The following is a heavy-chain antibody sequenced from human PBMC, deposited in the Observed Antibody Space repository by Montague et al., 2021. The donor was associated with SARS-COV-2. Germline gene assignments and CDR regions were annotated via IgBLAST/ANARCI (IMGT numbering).Heavy chain of an antibody. Sequence: SRRLSCAASGFTFSSYAMHWVRQAPGKGLEWVAVISYDGSNKYYADSVKGRFTISRDNSKNTLYLQMNSLRAGDTAVYYCARPSSGSYYHAFDIWGQGTMVTVSS. V-gene: IGHV3-30-3*01. CDR1: GFTFSSYA. J-gene: IGHJ3*02. CDR3: ARPSSGSYYHAFDI. D-gene: IGHD1-26*01. CDR2: ISYDGSNK.